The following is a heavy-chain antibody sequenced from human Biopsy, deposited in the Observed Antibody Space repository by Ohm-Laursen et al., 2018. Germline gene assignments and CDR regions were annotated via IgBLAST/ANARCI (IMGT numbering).Heavy chain of an antibody. CDR2: INPNSGNA. D-gene: IGHD3-9*01. CDR1: GYTFAGYY. V-gene: IGHV1-2*02. J-gene: IGHJ6*02. CDR3: ARVPAYPSIDGYYGLDL. Sequence: SVKVSCKASGYTFAGYYLHWVRQAPGHGLEWMGWINPNSGNANYAQCFQGRLTVTRDTSTSTAYMELTSQTFDDTAIYYCARVPAYPSIDGYYGLDLWGQGTTVIVSS.